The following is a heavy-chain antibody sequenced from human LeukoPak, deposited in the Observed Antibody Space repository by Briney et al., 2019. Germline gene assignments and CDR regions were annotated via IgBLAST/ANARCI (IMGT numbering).Heavy chain of an antibody. CDR3: AKDLAGFGNFDY. V-gene: IGHV3-30*04. CDR1: GFTFTNFA. CDR2: ISSEGSTK. J-gene: IGHJ4*02. Sequence: PGGSLRLSCAASGFTFTNFAMHWVRQAPGKGLEWLTIISSEGSTKYYSESVKGRFSISGDNSNNTLYLQMNSLRTEDTAVYFCAKDLAGFGNFDYWGPGTLLTVSS. D-gene: IGHD3-3*01.